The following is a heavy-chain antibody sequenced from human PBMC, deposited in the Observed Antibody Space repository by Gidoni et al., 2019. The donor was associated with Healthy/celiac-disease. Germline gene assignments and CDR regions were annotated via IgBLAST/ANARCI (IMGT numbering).Heavy chain of an antibody. Sequence: QVQLVQSGAEVKKPGASVKVSCKASGYTFTSYGIRWARQAPGQGLEWMGWISAYNGNTNYAQKLQGRVTMTTDTSTSTAYMELRSLRSDDTAVYYCARVYFEAGYCSSTSCPLWFDPWGQGTLVTVSS. CDR2: ISAYNGNT. D-gene: IGHD2-2*01. J-gene: IGHJ5*02. CDR3: ARVYFEAGYCSSTSCPLWFDP. V-gene: IGHV1-18*04. CDR1: GYTFTSYG.